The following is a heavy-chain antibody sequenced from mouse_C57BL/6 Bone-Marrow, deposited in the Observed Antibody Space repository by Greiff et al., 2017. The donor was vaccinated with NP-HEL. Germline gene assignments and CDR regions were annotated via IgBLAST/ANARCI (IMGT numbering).Heavy chain of an antibody. J-gene: IGHJ1*03. D-gene: IGHD1-1*01. CDR1: GYAFSSSW. V-gene: IGHV1-82*01. CDR3: ATSWYYGSTYWYFDV. CDR2: IYPGDGDP. Sequence: QVQLQQSGPELVKPGASVKISCKASGYAFSSSWMNWVKQRPGKGLEWIGRIYPGDGDPNYNGKFKGKATLTADKSSSTAYMQLSSLTSEDSAVYFCATSWYYGSTYWYFDVWGTGTTVTVSS.